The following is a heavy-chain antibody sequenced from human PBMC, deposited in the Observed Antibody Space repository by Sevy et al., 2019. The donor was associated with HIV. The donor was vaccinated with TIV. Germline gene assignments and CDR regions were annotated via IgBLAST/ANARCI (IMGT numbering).Heavy chain of an antibody. CDR2: ISWNSAFI. V-gene: IGHV3-9*01. J-gene: IGHJ1*01. Sequence: GGSLRLSCAASGFSFDDYAMHWVRQVPGKGLEWVAGISWNSAFIGYADSVKGRYTISRDNAKNSLYLQINSLIPEDTALYYCVKDGGSGSGPSAEYFHHWGQGTLVTVSS. D-gene: IGHD6-19*01. CDR1: GFSFDDYA. CDR3: VKDGGSGSGPSAEYFHH.